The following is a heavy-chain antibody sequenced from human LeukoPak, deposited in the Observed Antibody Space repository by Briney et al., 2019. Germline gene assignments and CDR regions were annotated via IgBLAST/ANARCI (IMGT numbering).Heavy chain of an antibody. CDR3: ATEKGDSPDY. CDR1: GFTFSNYA. V-gene: IGHV3-23*01. CDR2: LSGSGGNT. Sequence: GGSLRLSCAASGFTFSNYAMAWVRQAPGKGLEWVSGLSGSGGNTFYADSVKGRFTISRDNPKNTLYLQMNSLRAEDTAVYYCATEKGDSPDYWGQGTLVTVSS. D-gene: IGHD1-26*01. J-gene: IGHJ4*02.